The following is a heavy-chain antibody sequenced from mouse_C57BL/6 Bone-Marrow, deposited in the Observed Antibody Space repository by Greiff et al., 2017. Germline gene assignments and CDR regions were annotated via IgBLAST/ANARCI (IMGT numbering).Heavy chain of an antibody. CDR2: INPNNGGT. CDR1: GYTFTDYY. D-gene: IGHD1-1*01. V-gene: IGHV1-26*01. J-gene: IGHJ1*03. CDR3: AMAYYCGSSYWYFDV. Sequence: EVKLQQSGPELVKPGASVKISCKASGYTFTDYYMNWVKQSHGKSLEWIGDINPNNGGTSYNQKFKGKATLTVDKSSSTAYMELRGLTSEDTAIYYCAMAYYCGSSYWYFDVWGTGTTLTVSS.